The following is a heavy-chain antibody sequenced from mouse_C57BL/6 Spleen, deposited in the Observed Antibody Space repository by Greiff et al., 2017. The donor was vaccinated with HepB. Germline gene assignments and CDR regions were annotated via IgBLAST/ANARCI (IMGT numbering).Heavy chain of an antibody. CDR3: ARGGGLASRYFDY. CDR2: IDPSDSYT. Sequence: QVQLQQSGAELMKPGASVKLSCKATGYTFTGYWIEWVKQRPGQGLEWIGEIDPSDSYTNYNQKFKGKSTLTVDKSSSTAYMQLSSLTSEDSAVYYCARGGGLASRYFDYWGQGTTLTVSS. CDR1: GYTFTGYW. J-gene: IGHJ2*01. V-gene: IGHV1-69*01. D-gene: IGHD6-1*01.